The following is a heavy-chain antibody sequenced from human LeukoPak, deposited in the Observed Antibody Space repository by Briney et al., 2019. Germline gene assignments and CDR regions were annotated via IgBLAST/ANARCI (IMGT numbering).Heavy chain of an antibody. CDR1: GFTFSSYG. J-gene: IGHJ4*02. V-gene: IGHV3-33*06. CDR3: AKERLRFLEWLPLDY. D-gene: IGHD3-3*01. Sequence: GGSLRLSCAASGFTFSSYGMNWVRQAPGKGLEWVAVIWYDGSNKYYADSVKGRFTISRDNSKNTLYLQMNSLRAEDTAVYYCAKERLRFLEWLPLDYWGQGTLVTVSS. CDR2: IWYDGSNK.